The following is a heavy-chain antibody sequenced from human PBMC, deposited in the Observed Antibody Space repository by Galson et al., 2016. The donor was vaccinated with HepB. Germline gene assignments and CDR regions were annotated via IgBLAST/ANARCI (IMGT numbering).Heavy chain of an antibody. Sequence: SLRLSCAASGFRFGSYGMHWVRQAPGKGLEWVAYIPLDGSNKYYRDSVKGRFTISRDNSKNTVYLQMNSLRAEDMAVYYCAKDPYYGSDRGYGMDVWGQGTTVTVSS. D-gene: IGHD3-10*01. CDR1: GFRFGSYG. CDR2: IPLDGSNK. V-gene: IGHV3-30*18. CDR3: AKDPYYGSDRGYGMDV. J-gene: IGHJ6*02.